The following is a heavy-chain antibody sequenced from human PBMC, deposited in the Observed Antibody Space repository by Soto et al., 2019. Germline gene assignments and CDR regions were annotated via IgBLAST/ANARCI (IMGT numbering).Heavy chain of an antibody. D-gene: IGHD3-3*01. CDR2: INAGNTNM. V-gene: IGHV1-3*01. Sequence: ASVKVSCKASGYTFTRYVIHWVRQAPGQRLEWMRWINAGNTNMKYSQKFQGRVTFDRDKSANRAYMELNSLRTEDTAVYYCARALDFWSAYFDYWGQGSLVTVSS. J-gene: IGHJ4*02. CDR3: ARALDFWSAYFDY. CDR1: GYTFTRYV.